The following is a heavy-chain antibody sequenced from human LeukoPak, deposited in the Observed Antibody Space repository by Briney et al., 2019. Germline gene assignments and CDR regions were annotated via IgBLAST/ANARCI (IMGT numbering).Heavy chain of an antibody. CDR3: AKDSGVFSSGPGDY. CDR2: ISGSGGST. CDR1: GFTFSSYA. Sequence: HSGGSLRLSCAASGFTFSSYAMSWVRQAPGKGLEWVSAISGSGGSTYYADSVKGRFTISRDNSKNTLYLQMNSLRAEDTAVYYCAKDSGVFSSGPGDYWGQGTLVTVSS. D-gene: IGHD3-22*01. V-gene: IGHV3-23*01. J-gene: IGHJ4*02.